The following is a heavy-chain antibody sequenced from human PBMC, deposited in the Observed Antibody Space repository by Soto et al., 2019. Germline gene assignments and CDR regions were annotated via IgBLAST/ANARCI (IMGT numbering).Heavy chain of an antibody. J-gene: IGHJ6*02. CDR2: IYYSGST. V-gene: IGHV4-59*01. D-gene: IGHD3-10*01. CDR3: ARSLVRGVIIPYYYYGMDV. Sequence: SETLSLTCTVSGGSISSYYWSWIRQPPGKGLEWIGYIYYSGSTNYNPSLKSRVTISVDTSKNQFSLKLSSVTAADTAVYYCARSLVRGVIIPYYYYGMDVWGQGTTATVSS. CDR1: GGSISSYY.